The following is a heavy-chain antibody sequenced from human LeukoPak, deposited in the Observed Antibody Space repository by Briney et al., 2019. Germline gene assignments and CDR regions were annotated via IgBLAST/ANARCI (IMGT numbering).Heavy chain of an antibody. CDR2: SYYSGST. CDR3: ARGDYGDYVGFDP. D-gene: IGHD4-17*01. Sequence: SETLSLTCTVSGGSISSYYWSWIRQPPGKGLEWIGYSYYSGSTNYNPSLKSRVTISVDTSKNQFSLKLSSVTAADTAVYYCARGDYGDYVGFDPWGQGTLVTVSS. V-gene: IGHV4-59*01. J-gene: IGHJ5*02. CDR1: GGSISSYY.